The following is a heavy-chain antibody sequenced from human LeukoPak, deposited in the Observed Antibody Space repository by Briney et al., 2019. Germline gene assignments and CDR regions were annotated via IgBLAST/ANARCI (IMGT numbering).Heavy chain of an antibody. D-gene: IGHD3-22*01. CDR3: ARGPSGSSGYYENPDDY. Sequence: GASVTVSCTASGGTFITYAISWVRQAPGQGLEWMGRIIPILGIANYAQKFQGRVTITADKSTSTAYMELSSLRSEDTAVYYCARGPSGSSGYYENPDDYWGQGTLVTVSS. CDR2: IIPILGIA. CDR1: GGTFITYA. V-gene: IGHV1-69*04. J-gene: IGHJ4*02.